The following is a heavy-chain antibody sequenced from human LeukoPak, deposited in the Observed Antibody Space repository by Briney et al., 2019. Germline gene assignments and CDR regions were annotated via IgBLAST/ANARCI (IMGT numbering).Heavy chain of an antibody. J-gene: IGHJ3*02. CDR2: IYHSGST. Sequence: SETLSLTCTVSGYSISSGYYWGWIRQPPGKGLEWIGIIYHSGSTYYNPSLKSRVTISVDTSKKQFSLKLSSVTAADTAVYYCATGEGMSAFDIWGQGTMVTVSS. V-gene: IGHV4-38-2*02. D-gene: IGHD1-1*01. CDR3: ATGEGMSAFDI. CDR1: GYSISSGYY.